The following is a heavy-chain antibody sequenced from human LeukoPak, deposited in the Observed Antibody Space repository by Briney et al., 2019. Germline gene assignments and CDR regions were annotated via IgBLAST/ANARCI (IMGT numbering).Heavy chain of an antibody. J-gene: IGHJ6*03. CDR3: ARHRLGEKDLHYYMDV. CDR1: GYSFTSYW. D-gene: IGHD3-16*01. Sequence: GESLKISCKGSGYSFTSYWIGWVRQMPGKGLEWMGIIYPGDSDTKYSPSLQGQVTISADKSISTAYLQWSSLKASDTAIYYCARHRLGEKDLHYYMDVWGKGTTVTVSS. CDR2: IYPGDSDT. V-gene: IGHV5-51*01.